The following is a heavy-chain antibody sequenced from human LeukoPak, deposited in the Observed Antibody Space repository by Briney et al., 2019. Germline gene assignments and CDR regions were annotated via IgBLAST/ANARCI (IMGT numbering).Heavy chain of an antibody. CDR3: ARHFRVDYDILTGANWFDP. J-gene: IGHJ5*02. Sequence: SETLSLTCTVSGXSISSYYWSWIRQPAGKGLEWIGRIYTSGSTYYNPSLKSRVTISVDTSKNQFSLKLSSVTAADTAVYYCARHFRVDYDILTGANWFDPWGQGTLVTVSS. D-gene: IGHD3-9*01. CDR2: IYTSGST. V-gene: IGHV4-4*07. CDR1: GXSISSYY.